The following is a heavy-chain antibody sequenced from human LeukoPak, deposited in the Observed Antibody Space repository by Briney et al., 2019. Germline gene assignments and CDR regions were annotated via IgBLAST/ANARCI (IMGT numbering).Heavy chain of an antibody. CDR2: INAGNGNT. CDR1: GYTFTSYA. D-gene: IGHD2-2*02. CDR3: ARDGLVVVPAAIRASPYYYYGMDV. J-gene: IGHJ6*02. Sequence: ASVNVSCKASGYTFTSYAMHWVRQAPGQRLEWMGWINAGNGNTKYSQKFQGRVTMTRDTSTSTVYMELSSLRSEDTAVYYCARDGLVVVPAAIRASPYYYYGMDVWGQGTTVIVSS. V-gene: IGHV1-3*01.